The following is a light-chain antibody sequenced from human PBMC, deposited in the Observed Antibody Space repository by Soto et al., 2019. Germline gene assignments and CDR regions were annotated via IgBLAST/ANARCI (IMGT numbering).Light chain of an antibody. J-gene: IGKJ1*01. CDR3: QRYGSSPPWT. V-gene: IGKV3-20*01. CDR2: GAS. CDR1: QSVTSSY. Sequence: EIVLTQSPGTLSLSPGERATLSCRASQSVTSSYLAWYQQKPGQAPRLLIYGASIRATGTPDRFSGSGSGADFTLTISRLEPEDFAVYYCQRYGSSPPWTFGQGPRWIS.